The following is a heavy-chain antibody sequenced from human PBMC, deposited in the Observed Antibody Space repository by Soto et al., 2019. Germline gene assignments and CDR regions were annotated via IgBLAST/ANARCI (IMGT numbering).Heavy chain of an antibody. D-gene: IGHD3-3*02. Sequence: ASVKVSCKASGYTFTIYDINWVRQATGQGLEWMGWMNPNSGNTGYAQKFQGRVTMTRNTSISTAYMELSSLRSEDTAVYYCARGRPRPIFGVVIIRNDAFDIWGQGTMVTVSS. CDR1: GYTFTIYD. CDR2: MNPNSGNT. V-gene: IGHV1-8*01. CDR3: ARGRPRPIFGVVIIRNDAFDI. J-gene: IGHJ3*02.